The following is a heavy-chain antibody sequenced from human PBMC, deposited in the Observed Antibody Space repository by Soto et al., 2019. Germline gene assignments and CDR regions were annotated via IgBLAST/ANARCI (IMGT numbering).Heavy chain of an antibody. CDR1: GGIFSSNT. CDR2: IIPLFGTA. CDR3: ASKAACGGDCYAFDS. Sequence: QVYLVQSGAEVKKPGSSVKTSCKASGGIFSSNTINWVRQAAGQGLAWMGGIIPLFGTANYAEKFQGRVTITADKSTKTEYMELTSLRSEDTAVYYCASKAACGGDCYAFDSWGQGTLVTVSS. D-gene: IGHD2-21*02. V-gene: IGHV1-69*06. J-gene: IGHJ4*02.